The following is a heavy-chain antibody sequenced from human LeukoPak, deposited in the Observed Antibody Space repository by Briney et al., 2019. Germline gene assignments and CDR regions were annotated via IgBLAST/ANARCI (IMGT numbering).Heavy chain of an antibody. Sequence: SETLSPTCAVYGGSFSGYFWSWIRQPPGKGLEWIAEISHSGSTNYNPSLKSRASTSVDTSKNQFSLKLSSVTAADTAVYYCARGSLGPRLNVWGQGTLVTVSS. V-gene: IGHV4-34*01. J-gene: IGHJ4*02. D-gene: IGHD1-1*01. CDR3: ARGSLGPRLNV. CDR2: ISHSGST. CDR1: GGSFSGYF.